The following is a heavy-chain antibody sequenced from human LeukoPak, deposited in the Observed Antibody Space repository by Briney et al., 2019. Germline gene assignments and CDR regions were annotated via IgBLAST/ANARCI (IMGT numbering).Heavy chain of an antibody. V-gene: IGHV4-39*07. CDR2: IYYSGST. CDR3: ARDRPRLRGYSYGYYYMDV. Sequence: PSETLSLTCAVSGGSISSGGYSWSWIRQPPGKGLEWIGSIYYSGSTYYNPSLKSRVTISVDTSKNQFSLKLSSVTAADTAVYYCARDRPRLRGYSYGYYYMDVWGKGTTVTVS. D-gene: IGHD5-18*01. J-gene: IGHJ6*03. CDR1: GGSISSGGYS.